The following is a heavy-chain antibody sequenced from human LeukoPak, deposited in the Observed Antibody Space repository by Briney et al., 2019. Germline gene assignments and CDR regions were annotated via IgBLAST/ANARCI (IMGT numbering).Heavy chain of an antibody. Sequence: ASVKVSCKTSGYTFTSYAIHWVRQAPGQRLEWVGWINAGNGNTKLSQNFQGRLTISRDSSAYTAYMDLNSLRSEDTALDYLSRGAYGSGSTALFDSWGQGTLVTVSS. D-gene: IGHD3-10*01. CDR1: GYTFTSYA. CDR3: SRGAYGSGSTALFDS. V-gene: IGHV1-3*01. J-gene: IGHJ4*02. CDR2: INAGNGNT.